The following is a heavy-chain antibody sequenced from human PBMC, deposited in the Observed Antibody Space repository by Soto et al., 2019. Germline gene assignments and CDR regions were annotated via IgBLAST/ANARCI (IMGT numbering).Heavy chain of an antibody. D-gene: IGHD3-10*01. CDR3: ARESVTMVRGVMVYYYGMDV. V-gene: IGHV4-39*02. CDR2: FFIGGNT. J-gene: IGHJ6*02. Sequence: PSETLSLTCTVSGGSISSSTYYWGWMRQPPGKGLEWIASFFIGGNTYYNPSLKSRVTISVDTSKNQFSLKLSSVTAADTAVYYCARESVTMVRGVMVYYYGMDVWGQGTTVTVSS. CDR1: GGSISSSTYY.